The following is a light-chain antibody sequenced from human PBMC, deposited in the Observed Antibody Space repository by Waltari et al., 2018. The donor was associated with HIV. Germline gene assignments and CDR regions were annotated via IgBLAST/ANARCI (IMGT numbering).Light chain of an antibody. V-gene: IGKV4-1*01. J-gene: IGKJ4*01. CDR2: LAS. CDR1: KSVLNMSNGRNS. Sequence: DIVMTQAPDSLAVSLGERATLNCKSSKSVLNMSNGRNSLAWYQQKPGQPPKLLSYLASTRESWVPDRFSGSGSGTDFTLTISGLQAEDLAVYYCQHYYDTLVTFGGGTRVEI. CDR3: QHYYDTLVT.